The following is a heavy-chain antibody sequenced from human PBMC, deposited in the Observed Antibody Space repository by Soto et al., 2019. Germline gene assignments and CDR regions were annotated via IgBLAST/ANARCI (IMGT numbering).Heavy chain of an antibody. Sequence: PSETLSLTCTFSVCSIISFYYYWSFIRQPPWKGLEWIGYIYYSGSTYYNPSLKSRVTISVDTSKNQFSLKLSSVTAADTAVYYCARTNTGGSYDLIDYRGKGNLVTVSS. CDR1: VCSIISFYYY. D-gene: IGHD1-26*01. V-gene: IGHV4-30-4*01. CDR3: ARTNTGGSYDLIDY. J-gene: IGHJ4*02. CDR2: IYYSGST.